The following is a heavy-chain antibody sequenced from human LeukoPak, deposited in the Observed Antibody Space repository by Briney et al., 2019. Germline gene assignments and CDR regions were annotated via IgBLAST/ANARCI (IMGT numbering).Heavy chain of an antibody. CDR2: ISSRGSTI. D-gene: IGHD5-18*01. CDR3: ARHDTAMATDYGMDV. Sequence: PGGSLRLSCAASGFTFSSYSMNWVRQAPGKGLEWVSYISSRGSTIYYADSVKGRFTISRDNAKNSLYLRMNSLRAEDTAVYYCARHDTAMATDYGMDVWGQGTTVTVSS. V-gene: IGHV3-48*04. CDR1: GFTFSSYS. J-gene: IGHJ6*02.